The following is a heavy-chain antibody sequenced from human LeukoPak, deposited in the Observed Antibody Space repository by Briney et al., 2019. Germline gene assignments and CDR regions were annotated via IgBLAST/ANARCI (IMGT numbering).Heavy chain of an antibody. Sequence: SETLSLTCAVYGGSFSGYYWSWIRQPPGKGLEWIGEINHSGSTNYNPSLKSRVTISVDTSKNQFSLKLSSVTAADTAVYYCASSRLDYGDYVLGPWGQGTLVTVSS. CDR3: ASSRLDYGDYVLGP. V-gene: IGHV4-34*01. CDR1: GGSFSGYY. D-gene: IGHD4-17*01. J-gene: IGHJ5*02. CDR2: INHSGST.